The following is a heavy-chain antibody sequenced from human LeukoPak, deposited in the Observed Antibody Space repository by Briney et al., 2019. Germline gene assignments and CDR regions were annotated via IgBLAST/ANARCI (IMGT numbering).Heavy chain of an antibody. Sequence: SETLSLTCAVYGENFSIYFYSWIRQPQGKGLEWIGEINHGGSTSYDPSLKSRVTISVDTSKNQFSLKLSSVTAADTAVYYCARLLGYCSSTSCHTPLDYWGQGTLVTVSS. CDR3: ARLLGYCSSTSCHTPLDY. D-gene: IGHD2-2*02. CDR1: GENFSIYF. CDR2: INHGGST. J-gene: IGHJ4*02. V-gene: IGHV4-34*01.